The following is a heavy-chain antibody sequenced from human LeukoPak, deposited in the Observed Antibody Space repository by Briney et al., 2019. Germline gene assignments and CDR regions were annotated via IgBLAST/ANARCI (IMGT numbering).Heavy chain of an antibody. CDR3: AGQQLVLDAFDI. Sequence: SETLSLTCTVSGGSISSSSYYWGWVRQPPGKGLEWIGSIYYSGSTYYNPSLKSRVTISVDTSKSQFSLKLSSVTAADTAVYYCAGQQLVLDAFDIWGQGTMVTVSS. CDR2: IYYSGST. V-gene: IGHV4-39*01. J-gene: IGHJ3*02. D-gene: IGHD6-13*01. CDR1: GGSISSSSYY.